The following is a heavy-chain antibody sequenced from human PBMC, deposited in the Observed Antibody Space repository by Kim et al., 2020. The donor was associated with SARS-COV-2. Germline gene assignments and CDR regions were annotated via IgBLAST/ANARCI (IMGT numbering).Heavy chain of an antibody. CDR3: ARGSGYDFEYYFDY. CDR1: GYSISSGYY. J-gene: IGHJ4*02. D-gene: IGHD5-12*01. CDR2: IYHSGST. V-gene: IGHV4-38-2*02. Sequence: SETLSLTCTVSGYSISSGYYWGCIRQPPGKGLGWIGSIYHSGSTYYNPSLKSRVTISVDTSKNQFSLKLSSVTAADTAVYYCARGSGYDFEYYFDYWGQGTLVTVSS.